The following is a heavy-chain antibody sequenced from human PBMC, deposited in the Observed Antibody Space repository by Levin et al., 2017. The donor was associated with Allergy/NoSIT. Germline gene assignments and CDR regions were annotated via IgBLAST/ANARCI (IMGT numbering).Heavy chain of an antibody. CDR2: TYYRSKWYN. CDR1: GDSVSSNSAA. J-gene: IGHJ4*02. CDR3: ARDPRIAVAGIFDY. V-gene: IGHV6-1*01. Sequence: LRLSCAISGDSVSSNSAAWNWIRQSPSRGLEWLGRTYYRSKWYNDYAVSVKGRITINPDTSKNQFSLQLNSVTPEDTAVYYCARDPRIAVAGIFDYWGQGTLVTVSS. D-gene: IGHD6-19*01.